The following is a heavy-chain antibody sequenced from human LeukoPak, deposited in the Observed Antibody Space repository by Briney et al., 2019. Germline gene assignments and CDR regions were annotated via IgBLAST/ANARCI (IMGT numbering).Heavy chain of an antibody. CDR2: ISAYNGNT. CDR3: ARASAAHIVVVPAALGY. D-gene: IGHD2-2*01. J-gene: IGHJ4*02. CDR1: GYTFTSYG. Sequence: GASVKVSCKASGYTFTSYGISWVRPAPGQGLAWMGWISAYNGNTNYAQKLQGRVTMTTDTSTSTAYMELRSLRSDDTAVYYCARASAAHIVVVPAALGYWGQGTLVTVSS. V-gene: IGHV1-18*01.